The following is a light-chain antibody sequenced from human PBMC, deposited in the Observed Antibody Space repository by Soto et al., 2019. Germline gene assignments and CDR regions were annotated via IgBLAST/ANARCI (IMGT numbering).Light chain of an antibody. Sequence: EVVMTQSPATLSVSPGERVTLSCRASESVHRNLAWYNQKPGQGPSLLIYYVSTRATGVPDRFTGSGSGTEFNLTTSSLQSEDFGVYHCQHYSNWPPTFGPGTKVEIK. CDR2: YVS. CDR3: QHYSNWPPT. CDR1: ESVHRN. J-gene: IGKJ3*01. V-gene: IGKV3-15*01.